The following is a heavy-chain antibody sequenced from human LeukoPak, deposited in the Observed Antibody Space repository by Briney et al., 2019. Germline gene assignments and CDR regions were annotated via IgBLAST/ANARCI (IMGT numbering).Heavy chain of an antibody. CDR3: AKKKAGGVYTSIDF. V-gene: IGHV3-30*18. Sequence: PGGSLRLSCAVSGFIFDDYAMHWVRQAPGKGLEWVAVMSYDGTNEYYADSVRGRFTISRDNSKNTLYLQMNNLRDEDTAVYYCAKKKAGGVYTSIDFWGQGTLVTVSP. CDR1: GFIFDDYA. J-gene: IGHJ4*02. CDR2: MSYDGTNE. D-gene: IGHD2-8*02.